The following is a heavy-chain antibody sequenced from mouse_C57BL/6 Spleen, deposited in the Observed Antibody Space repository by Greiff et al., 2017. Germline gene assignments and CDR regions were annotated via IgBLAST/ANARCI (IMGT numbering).Heavy chain of an antibody. CDR1: GYTFTSYW. J-gene: IGHJ3*01. CDR2: IDPSDSYT. CDR3: SGGSSDRAY. V-gene: IGHV1-50*01. Sequence: VQLQQPGAELVKPGASVKLSCKASGYTFTSYWMQWVKQRPGQGLEWIGEIDPSDSYTNYNQKFKGKATLTVDTSSSTAYLQLSSLTSEDSAVYYCSGGSSDRAYWGQGTLVTVSA. D-gene: IGHD1-1*01.